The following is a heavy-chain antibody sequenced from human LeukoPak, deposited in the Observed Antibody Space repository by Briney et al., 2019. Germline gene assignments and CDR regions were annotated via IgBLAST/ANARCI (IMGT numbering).Heavy chain of an antibody. J-gene: IGHJ4*02. CDR2: INPNSGGT. V-gene: IGHV1-2*02. CDR1: GYTFTGYY. D-gene: IGHD6-19*01. Sequence: GASVKVSCKASGYTFTGYYMHWVRQAPGQGLEWMGWINPNSGGTNYAQKFQGRVTMTRDTSISTAYMELSRLRSDDTAVYYCARDRIDSGWTGTSYYFDYWGQGTLVTVSS. CDR3: ARDRIDSGWTGTSYYFDY.